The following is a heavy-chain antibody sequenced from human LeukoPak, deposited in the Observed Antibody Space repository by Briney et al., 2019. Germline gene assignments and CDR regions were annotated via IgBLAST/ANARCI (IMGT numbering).Heavy chain of an antibody. CDR3: AKEEGVFYCSSTSCANFDY. CDR1: GFTFSSYA. V-gene: IGHV3-23*01. Sequence: PGGSLRLSCAASGFTFSSYAMSWVRQAPGKGLEWVSAISGSGGSTYYADSVKGRFTISRDNSKNTLYLQMNSLRAEDTAVYYCAKEEGVFYCSSTSCANFDYWGQGTLVTVSS. CDR2: ISGSGGST. D-gene: IGHD2-2*01. J-gene: IGHJ4*02.